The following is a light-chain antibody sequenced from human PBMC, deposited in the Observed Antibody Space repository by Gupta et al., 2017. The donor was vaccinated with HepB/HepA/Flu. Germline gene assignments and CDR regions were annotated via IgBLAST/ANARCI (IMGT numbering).Light chain of an antibody. CDR1: KLGEKY. V-gene: IGLV3-1*01. CDR2: QDT. J-gene: IGLJ2*01. CDR3: QAWDSTSYVV. Sequence: SYELTQPPSVSVSPGQTASITCSGDKLGEKYACWYQQKPGQSPVLVIYQDTKRPSGIPERFSGSNSGNTATLTISGPQSMDEADYYCQAWDSTSYVVFGGGTKLTVL.